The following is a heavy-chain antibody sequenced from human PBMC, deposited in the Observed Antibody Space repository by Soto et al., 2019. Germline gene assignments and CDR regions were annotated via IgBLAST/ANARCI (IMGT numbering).Heavy chain of an antibody. Sequence: PGGSLRLSCAASGFTFSSYAMHWVRQAPGKGLEWVAVISYDGSNKYYADSVKGRFTISRDNSKNTLYLQMNSLRAEDTAVYYCAREKGDGYRMGMDVWGQGTKVTVSS. D-gene: IGHD5-12*01. CDR1: GFTFSSYA. CDR2: ISYDGSNK. J-gene: IGHJ6*02. V-gene: IGHV3-30-3*01. CDR3: AREKGDGYRMGMDV.